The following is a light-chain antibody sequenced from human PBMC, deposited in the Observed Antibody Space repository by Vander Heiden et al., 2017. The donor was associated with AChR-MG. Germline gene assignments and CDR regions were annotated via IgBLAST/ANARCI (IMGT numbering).Light chain of an antibody. CDR1: SSTIGTNA. CDR3: AAWDDRLNGLV. CDR2: YDD. Sequence: QSVLTQPPSVSEAPRQRVTISCSGSSSTIGTNAVNWYQQLPGKAPKLLIYYDDLLPSGVSDRFSGSKSGTSASLAISGLQSEDEADYYCAAWDDRLNGLVFGGGTKLTVL. V-gene: IGLV1-36*01. J-gene: IGLJ2*01.